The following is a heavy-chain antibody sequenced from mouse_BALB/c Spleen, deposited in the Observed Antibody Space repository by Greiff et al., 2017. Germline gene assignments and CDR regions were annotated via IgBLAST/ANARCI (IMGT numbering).Heavy chain of an antibody. CDR2: IDPENGDT. J-gene: IGHJ4*01. V-gene: IGHV14-4*02. D-gene: IGHD4-1*01. CDR1: GFNIKDYY. Sequence: EVQLQQSGAELVRSGASVKLSCTASGFNIKDYYMHWVKQRPEQGLEWIGWIDPENGDTEYAPKFQGKATMTADTSSNTAYLQLSSLTSEDTAVYYGNAMGRDVYAMDYGGQGTAVTVSS. CDR3: NAMGRDVYAMDY.